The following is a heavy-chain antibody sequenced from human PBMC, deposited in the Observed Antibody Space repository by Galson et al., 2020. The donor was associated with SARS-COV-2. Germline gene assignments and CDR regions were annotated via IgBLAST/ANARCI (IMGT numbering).Heavy chain of an antibody. CDR1: GFSINTYW. V-gene: IGHV3-74*01. J-gene: IGHJ3*01. CDR2: INGDSSIT. CDR3: ASDPL. Sequence: GESPKISCAASGFSINTYWMHWVRQAPGKGMVWVSRINGDSSITSYADSVKGRFTISRDNAKQTVYLEMTSLRVEDTAVYYCASDPLWGQGTMVTVSS.